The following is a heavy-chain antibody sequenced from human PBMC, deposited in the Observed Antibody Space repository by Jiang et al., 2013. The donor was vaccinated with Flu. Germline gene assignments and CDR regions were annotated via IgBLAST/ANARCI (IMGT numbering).Heavy chain of an antibody. CDR3: ARDMATWPYYQYYYMDV. V-gene: IGHV3-74*01. Sequence: EVQLLESGGGLVQPGGSLRLSCAASGFTFSRYWMHWVRQAPGKGLVWVSRINSDGGTTSYADSVKGRFTISRDDAKRSLYLQMNSLRVEDTAVYYCARDMATWPYYQYYYMDVWGRGTTVTVSS. CDR2: INSDGGTT. J-gene: IGHJ6*03. D-gene: IGHD3-10*01. CDR1: GFTFSRYW.